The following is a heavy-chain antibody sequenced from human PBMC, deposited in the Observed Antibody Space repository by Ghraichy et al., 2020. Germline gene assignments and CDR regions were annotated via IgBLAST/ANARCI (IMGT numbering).Heavy chain of an antibody. CDR2: IYYTGST. CDR3: ARRIYDCSAYYYVDS. J-gene: IGHJ4*02. Sequence: SETLSLTCTVSGGSISNRYYFWGWARQPPGKGLEWIGSIYYTGSTYYSPSLKSRLTISIDTSKNQFSLKLSSVTAADTAVYYCARRIYDCSAYYYVDSWGQGTLVTVSP. CDR1: GGSISNRYYF. V-gene: IGHV4-39*01. D-gene: IGHD3-22*01.